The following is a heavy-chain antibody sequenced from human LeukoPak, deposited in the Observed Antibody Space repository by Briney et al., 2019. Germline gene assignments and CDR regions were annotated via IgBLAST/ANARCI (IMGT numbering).Heavy chain of an antibody. Sequence: GGSLRLSCAASGFTFSGSAMHWVRQAPGKGLEWVGFIRSKAYGGKTEYAASVIGSFTISRDHSKSIADLQMNSPKTEDTAVYYCTTHSKRAGYIRIGFDYWGQGTLVTVSS. V-gene: IGHV3-49*04. CDR3: TTHSKRAGYIRIGFDY. D-gene: IGHD3-16*02. CDR2: IRSKAYGGKT. J-gene: IGHJ4*02. CDR1: GFTFSGSA.